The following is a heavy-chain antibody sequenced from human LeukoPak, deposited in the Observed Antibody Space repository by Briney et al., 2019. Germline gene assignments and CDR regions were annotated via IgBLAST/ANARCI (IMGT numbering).Heavy chain of an antibody. Sequence: SETLSLTCAVYGGSFSGYCWSWIRQPPGKGLEWIGEINHSGSTNYNPSLKSRVTISVDTSKNQFSLKLSSVTAADTAVYYCVRIEYSSSIDYWGQGTLVTVSS. D-gene: IGHD6-6*01. V-gene: IGHV4-34*01. CDR1: GGSFSGYC. J-gene: IGHJ4*02. CDR3: VRIEYSSSIDY. CDR2: INHSGST.